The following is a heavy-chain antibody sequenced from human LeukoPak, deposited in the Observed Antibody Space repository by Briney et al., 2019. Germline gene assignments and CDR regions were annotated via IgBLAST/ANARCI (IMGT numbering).Heavy chain of an antibody. CDR3: ARDRSVPAAIRSNWFDP. Sequence: SQTLSLTCTVSGGSISSGSYYWSWIRQPAGKGLEWIGRIYTSGSTNYNPSLKSRVTISVDTSKNQFSLKLSSVTAADTAVYYCARDRSVPAAIRSNWFDPWGQGTLVTVSS. CDR2: IYTSGST. V-gene: IGHV4-61*02. J-gene: IGHJ5*02. CDR1: GGSISSGSYY. D-gene: IGHD2-2*02.